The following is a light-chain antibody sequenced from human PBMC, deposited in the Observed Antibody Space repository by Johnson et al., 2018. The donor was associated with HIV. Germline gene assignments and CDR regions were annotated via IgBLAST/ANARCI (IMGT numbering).Light chain of an antibody. V-gene: IGLV1-51*01. CDR1: SSNIGNKY. J-gene: IGLJ1*01. Sequence: QSVLTQPPSVSAAPGQKVTISCSGSSSNIGNKYVSWYQQFPGTAPKLLIYDNDKRPSGIPDRFSGSKSGTSATLGITGLPTGDEADYYCGTWDSNLSVYVFGTGTKVTVL. CDR2: DND. CDR3: GTWDSNLSVYV.